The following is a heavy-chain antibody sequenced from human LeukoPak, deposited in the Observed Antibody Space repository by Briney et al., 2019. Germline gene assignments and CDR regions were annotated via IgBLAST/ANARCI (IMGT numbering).Heavy chain of an antibody. CDR3: ARDYKYAFDN. CDR1: GFTFSDYS. V-gene: IGHV3-48*01. J-gene: IGHJ4*02. Sequence: GGSLGLSCAASGFTFSDYSMNWVRQAPGKGLEWISYIGIDSGNTNYADSVKGRFTISGDKAKNSLYLQMNSLRVEDTAVYYCARDYKYAFDNWGQGTLVTVSS. CDR2: IGIDSGNT. D-gene: IGHD5-24*01.